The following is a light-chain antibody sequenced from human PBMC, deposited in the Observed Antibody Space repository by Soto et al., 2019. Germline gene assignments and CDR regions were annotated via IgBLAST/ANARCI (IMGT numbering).Light chain of an antibody. V-gene: IGKV4-1*01. CDR2: WAS. CDR1: QSVLSSSNNKNF. CDR3: QQYYRIPYT. J-gene: IGKJ2*01. Sequence: DIVMTQSPDSLAVSLGERATINCKSRQSVLSSSNNKNFLAWYQQKPGQSPKLLIYWASTRESGVPDRFSGSGSGTHFTITISSLQAEDVAVYYCQQYYRIPYTFGQGTKLEIK.